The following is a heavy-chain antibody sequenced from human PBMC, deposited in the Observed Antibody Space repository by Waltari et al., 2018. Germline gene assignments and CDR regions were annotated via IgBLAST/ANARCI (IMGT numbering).Heavy chain of an antibody. CDR3: AKDPAGTYYFEY. CDR1: EFTFSSYA. V-gene: IGHV3-23*01. CDR2: IMGSVGNT. J-gene: IGHJ4*02. D-gene: IGHD6-19*01. Sequence: EVQLLESGGGLVQPGGSLRLSCAASEFTFSSYAMNWVRQAPGKGLEWVSTIMGSVGNTYYADSVKGRFTISRDNSKNTLYLQMNSLRAEDTAVYYCAKDPAGTYYFEYWGQGTLVTVSS.